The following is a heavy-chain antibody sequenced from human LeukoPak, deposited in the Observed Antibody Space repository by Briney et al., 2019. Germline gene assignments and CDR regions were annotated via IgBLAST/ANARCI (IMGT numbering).Heavy chain of an antibody. Sequence: GGSLRLSCAASGFTFSSYGMHWVRQAPGEGLEWVAVIWYDGSNTYYADSVKGRFTISRDNSKNTLYLQMNSLRAEDTAIYYCATLLQGDGMDVWGKGTTVTVSS. CDR3: ATLLQGDGMDV. CDR2: IWYDGSNT. J-gene: IGHJ6*04. CDR1: GFTFSSYG. V-gene: IGHV3-33*01. D-gene: IGHD4-11*01.